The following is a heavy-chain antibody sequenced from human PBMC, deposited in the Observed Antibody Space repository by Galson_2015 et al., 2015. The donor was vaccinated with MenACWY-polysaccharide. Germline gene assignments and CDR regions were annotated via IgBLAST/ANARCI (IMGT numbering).Heavy chain of an antibody. D-gene: IGHD2-15*01. CDR3: ARDPIVAAPDYFDY. V-gene: IGHV3-30-3*01. Sequence: SLRLSCAASGFSFYNYAMHRVRQAPGKGLEWVAVIAHDDSNKFYADSVQGRFTISRDNSKNTLFLQMNSLRAEDTAVYYCARDPIVAAPDYFDYWGQGTLVTVSS. CDR2: IAHDDSNK. CDR1: GFSFYNYA. J-gene: IGHJ4*02.